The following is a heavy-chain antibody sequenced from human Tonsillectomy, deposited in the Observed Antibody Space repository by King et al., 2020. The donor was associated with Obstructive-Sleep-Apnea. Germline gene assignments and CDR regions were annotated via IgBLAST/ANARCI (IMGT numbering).Heavy chain of an antibody. Sequence: VQLVESGGVVVQPGGSLRLSCAASGFTFDDYAMHWVRQAPGKGLEWVSLISWDGTSTYYADSVKGRFTISRDNSKNSLYLQMNSLRAGDSAFYYCAKEKCSSGWKRICDFGRQGTLVTVPT. V-gene: IGHV3-43D*03. CDR2: ISWDGTST. CDR3: AKEKCSSGWKRICDF. J-gene: IGHJ4*02. CDR1: GFTFDDYA. D-gene: IGHD6-19*01.